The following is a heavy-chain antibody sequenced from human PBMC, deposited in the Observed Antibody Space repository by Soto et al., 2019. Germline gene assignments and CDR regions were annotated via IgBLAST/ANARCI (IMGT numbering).Heavy chain of an antibody. D-gene: IGHD1-26*01. Sequence: QVQLVESGGGVVQPGRSLRLSCAASGFTFSSYAMHWVRQAPGKGLEWVAAISYDGPNQYYGDSVKDRFTISRDNSRNMLYLQMDSLRDEDTALYYCAKVEERWDLTLHYDSWGQGTLVTVSS. CDR1: GFTFSSYA. CDR3: AKVEERWDLTLHYDS. V-gene: IGHV3-30*18. CDR2: ISYDGPNQ. J-gene: IGHJ4*02.